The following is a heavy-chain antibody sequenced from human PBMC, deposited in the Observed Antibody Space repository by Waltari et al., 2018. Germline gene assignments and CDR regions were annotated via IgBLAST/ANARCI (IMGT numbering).Heavy chain of an antibody. V-gene: IGHV4-39*01. CDR1: CGSMNGYY. D-gene: IGHD3-22*01. CDR2: VFYTGTT. Sequence: QLQLQESGPGLVKPSETLSLTCTVSCGSMNGYYWGWIRQSPGKGLECIGSVFYTGTTYYKPSLKSRLTISIDTSKNQFSLRLASVTAADTAVYYCARHNSGYYTPHDYWGQGTQVIVSS. J-gene: IGHJ4*02. CDR3: ARHNSGYYTPHDY.